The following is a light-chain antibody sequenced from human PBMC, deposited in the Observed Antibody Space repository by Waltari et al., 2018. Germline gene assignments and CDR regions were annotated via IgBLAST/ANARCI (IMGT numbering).Light chain of an antibody. CDR3: QDYVRLPVT. Sequence: IVLTQSPGTLSLSPGERATLSCRASQSVSRTLAWYQQKPGQAPRLLIYGASTRAAVNPDRFSDSRSGTDFSLAISRLEAEDFAVYYCQDYVRLPVTFGQGTKVEIK. CDR2: GAS. V-gene: IGKV3-20*01. CDR1: QSVSRT. J-gene: IGKJ1*01.